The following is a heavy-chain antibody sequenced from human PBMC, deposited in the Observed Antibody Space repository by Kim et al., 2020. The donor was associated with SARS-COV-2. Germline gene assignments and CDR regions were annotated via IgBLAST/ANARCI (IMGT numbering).Heavy chain of an antibody. J-gene: IGHJ6*02. CDR3: ARQIQLWLHYYYGMDV. D-gene: IGHD5-18*01. Sequence: KLQGRVTMTTDTSTSTAYMELRSLRSDDTAVYYCARQIQLWLHYYYGMDVWGQGTTVTVSS. V-gene: IGHV1-18*01.